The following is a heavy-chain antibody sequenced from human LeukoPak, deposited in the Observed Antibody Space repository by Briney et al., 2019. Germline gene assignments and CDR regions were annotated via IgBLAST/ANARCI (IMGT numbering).Heavy chain of an antibody. CDR2: ILYSGST. CDR1: GGSISSYY. Sequence: SETLSLTCTVSGGSISSYYWSWIRQPPGKGLEWIGYILYSGSTNYNPSLKNRVTISVDTSKNQFSLKLSSVTAADTAVYYCAGGYIYGSTYYYMDVWGKGTTVTISS. CDR3: AGGYIYGSTYYYMDV. D-gene: IGHD5-18*01. V-gene: IGHV4-59*01. J-gene: IGHJ6*03.